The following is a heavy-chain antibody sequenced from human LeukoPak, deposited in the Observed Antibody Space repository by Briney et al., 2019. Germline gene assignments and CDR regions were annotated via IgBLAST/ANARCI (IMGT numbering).Heavy chain of an antibody. CDR3: ARVSRSSLWFDP. J-gene: IGHJ5*02. V-gene: IGHV3-66*03. CDR1: GFTVSSNY. CDR2: IYSCGST. Sequence: GGSLRLSCAASGFTVSSNYMSWVRQAPGKGLEWVSVIYSCGSTYYADSVKGRFTISRDNSKNTLYLQMNSLRAEDTAVYYCARVSRSSLWFDPWGQGTLVTVSS. D-gene: IGHD2-2*01.